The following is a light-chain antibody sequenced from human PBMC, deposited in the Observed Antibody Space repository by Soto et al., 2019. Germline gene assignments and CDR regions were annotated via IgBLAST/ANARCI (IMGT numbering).Light chain of an antibody. J-gene: IGKJ1*01. V-gene: IGKV3-20*01. CDR3: QKSGT. CDR2: GAS. CDR1: QSVSSSY. Sequence: EIVLTQSPGTLSLSPGERATLSCRASQSVSSSYLAWYQQKPGQAPRLLIYGASSRATGIPDRFSGSGSGTDFTFTISRLEPEDFAVYYCQKSGTFGQGTKVEIK.